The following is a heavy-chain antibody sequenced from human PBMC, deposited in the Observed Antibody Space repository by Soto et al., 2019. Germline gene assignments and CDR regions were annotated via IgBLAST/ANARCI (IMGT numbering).Heavy chain of an antibody. CDR1: GFTFSSYA. Sequence: GGSLRLSCAASGFTFSSYAMSWVRQAPGKGLEWVSAISGSGGSTYYADSVKGRFTISRDNSKNTLYLQMNSLRAEDTAVYYCAKDQSGTYYYDSSGYYESTDAFDIWGQGTMVTVS. D-gene: IGHD3-22*01. J-gene: IGHJ3*02. CDR2: ISGSGGST. V-gene: IGHV3-23*01. CDR3: AKDQSGTYYYDSSGYYESTDAFDI.